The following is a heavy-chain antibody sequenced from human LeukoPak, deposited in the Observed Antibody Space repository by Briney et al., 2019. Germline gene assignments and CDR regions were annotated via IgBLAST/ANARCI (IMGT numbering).Heavy chain of an antibody. CDR2: ISYDGSNK. Sequence: PGGSLRLSCAASGFTFSNYAMSWVRQAPGKGLEWVAVISYDGSNKYYADSVKGRFTISRDNSKNTLYLQMNSLRAEDTAVYYCAKGRGVYDFWSGYYTFDYWGQGTLVTVSS. V-gene: IGHV3-30*18. CDR3: AKGRGVYDFWSGYYTFDY. J-gene: IGHJ4*02. CDR1: GFTFSNYA. D-gene: IGHD3-3*01.